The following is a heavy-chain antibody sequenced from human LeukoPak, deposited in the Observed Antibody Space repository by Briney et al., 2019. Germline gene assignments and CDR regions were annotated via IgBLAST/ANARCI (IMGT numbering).Heavy chain of an antibody. CDR3: ARVAGAY. J-gene: IGHJ4*02. Sequence: QPGRSLRLSCAASGFTFDDYAMHWVRQAPGKGLEWVSGISWNSGSIGYADSVKGRFTISRDNAKNSLYLQMNSLRAEDTAVYYCARVAGAYWGQGTLVTVSS. D-gene: IGHD6-19*01. CDR1: GFTFDDYA. CDR2: ISWNSGSI. V-gene: IGHV3-9*01.